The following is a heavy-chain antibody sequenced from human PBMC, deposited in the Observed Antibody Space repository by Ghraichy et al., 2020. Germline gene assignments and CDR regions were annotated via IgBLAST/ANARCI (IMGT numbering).Heavy chain of an antibody. CDR3: VKRWTDTTDDY. V-gene: IGHV3-64D*06. CDR1: GFTFSSYS. CDR2: ISSNGAYT. Sequence: GGSLRLSCSASGFTFSSYSMHWVRQAPGKGLEYVSAISSNGAYTYYVDSVKGRFSISRDNSKNTVYLQMSGLRPDDTAVYYCVKRWTDTTDDYWGQGTLVTVSS. J-gene: IGHJ4*02. D-gene: IGHD3/OR15-3a*01.